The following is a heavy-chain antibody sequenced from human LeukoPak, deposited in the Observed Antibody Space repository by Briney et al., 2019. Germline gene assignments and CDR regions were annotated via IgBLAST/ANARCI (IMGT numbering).Heavy chain of an antibody. CDR3: ARVVTTGSYFDY. Sequence: PSETLSLTCTVSGGSVSSGSYYWSWIRQPPGKGLEWIAYIYYSGNTNYNPSLKSRVTISVDTSKNQFSLKLTSVTAADTAVYYCARVVTTGSYFDYWGQGTLVTVS. V-gene: IGHV4-61*01. J-gene: IGHJ4*02. CDR1: GGSVSSGSYY. D-gene: IGHD4-17*01. CDR2: IYYSGNT.